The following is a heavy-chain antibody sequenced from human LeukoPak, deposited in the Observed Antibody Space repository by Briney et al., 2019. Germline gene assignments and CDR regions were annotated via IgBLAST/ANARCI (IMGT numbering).Heavy chain of an antibody. CDR1: GFTFSSYS. V-gene: IGHV3-23*01. D-gene: IGHD3-10*01. CDR2: ISGSGGST. J-gene: IGHJ5*02. CDR3: ARDGWFGDYNWFDP. Sequence: GGSLRLSCAASGFTFSSYSMAWVRQAPGKGLEWVSSISGSGGSTYYADSVRGRFTISRDNSKNTLYLQMNSLRAEDTAMYYCARDGWFGDYNWFDPWGQGTLVTVSS.